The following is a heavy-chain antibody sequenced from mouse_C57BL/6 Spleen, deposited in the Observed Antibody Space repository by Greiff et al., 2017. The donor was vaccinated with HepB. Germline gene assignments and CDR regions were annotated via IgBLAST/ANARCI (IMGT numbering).Heavy chain of an antibody. CDR3: AEGGGTLGYAMDY. D-gene: IGHD2-14*01. Sequence: QVQLQQPGAELVKPGASVKLSCKASGYTFTSYWMHWVKQRPGQGLEWIGMIHPTSGSTNYNEKFKSKATLTVDKSSSTAYMQLSSLTSEDSAVYYCAEGGGTLGYAMDYWGQGTSVTVSS. V-gene: IGHV1-64*01. CDR1: GYTFTSYW. J-gene: IGHJ4*01. CDR2: IHPTSGST.